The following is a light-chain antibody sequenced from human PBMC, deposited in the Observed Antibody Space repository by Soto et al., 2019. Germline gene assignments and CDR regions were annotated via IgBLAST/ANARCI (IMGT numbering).Light chain of an antibody. Sequence: DIQMTQSPSTLSASVGDRVTITCRASQSINSWLTWYQQKPGKAPKLLIYKASSLQSGVPSRFSGSGSGTEFTLNISSLQPDDFATYYCQQYNDYTTFGQGTKVEIK. V-gene: IGKV1-5*03. CDR3: QQYNDYTT. CDR1: QSINSW. CDR2: KAS. J-gene: IGKJ1*01.